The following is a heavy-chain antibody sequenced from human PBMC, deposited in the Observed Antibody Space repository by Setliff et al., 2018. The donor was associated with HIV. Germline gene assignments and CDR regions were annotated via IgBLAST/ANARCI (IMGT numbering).Heavy chain of an antibody. CDR2: LDTDGSSR. J-gene: IGHJ6*03. Sequence: PGGSLRLSCAASGFTFSSYAMSWVRQAPGKGLEWVSGLDTDGSSRSYADSVKGRFTISRDNAKNTLYLQMNSPRAEDTAVYYCARDRDYYYMDVWGKGTTVTVSS. CDR3: ARDRDYYYMDV. V-gene: IGHV3-74*01. D-gene: IGHD3-10*01. CDR1: GFTFSSYA.